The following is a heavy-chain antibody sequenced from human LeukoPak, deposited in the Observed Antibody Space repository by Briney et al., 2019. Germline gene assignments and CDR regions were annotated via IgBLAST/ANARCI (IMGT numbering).Heavy chain of an antibody. V-gene: IGHV3-30*04. CDR3: ARAELLSLDY. Sequence: PARSLRLACALSGFTFSDYSMHWVRQAASKVREWVAVISYDGSNKYYADSVKGRFTISRDNSKNTLYLQMNSLRAEDTAVYYCARAELLSLDYWGQGTLVTVSS. CDR1: GFTFSDYS. D-gene: IGHD2-21*02. J-gene: IGHJ4*02. CDR2: ISYDGSNK.